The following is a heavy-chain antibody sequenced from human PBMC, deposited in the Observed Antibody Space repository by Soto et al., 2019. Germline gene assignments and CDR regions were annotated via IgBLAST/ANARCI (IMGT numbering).Heavy chain of an antibody. V-gene: IGHV1-69*13. CDR3: ARPSPLRFLEWSPRPEDYYYGMGV. Sequence: SVKVSCKASGGTFSSYAISWVRQAPGQGLEWMGGIIPIFGTANYAQKFQGRVTITADESTSTAYMELSSLRSEDTAVYYCARPSPLRFLEWSPRPEDYYYGMGVWGQGTTVTVSS. CDR2: IIPIFGTA. CDR1: GGTFSSYA. J-gene: IGHJ6*02. D-gene: IGHD3-3*01.